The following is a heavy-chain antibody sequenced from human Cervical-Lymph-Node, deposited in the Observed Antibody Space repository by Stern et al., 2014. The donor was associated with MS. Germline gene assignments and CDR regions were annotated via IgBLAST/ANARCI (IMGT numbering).Heavy chain of an antibody. D-gene: IGHD2-21*01. CDR2: IYHSGST. CDR1: GGSISSGGSS. Sequence: VQLVESGSGQAKPSQTLSLTCAVSGGSISSGGSSWNWIRQPPGKGLAWIGFIYHSGSTYYNPSLKGRVFISVDTSKNQFALNLRSVTAADTAVYYCARGGVIYTQDRNGFDVWGQGTMVTVSS. V-gene: IGHV4-30-2*01. CDR3: ARGGVIYTQDRNGFDV. J-gene: IGHJ3*01.